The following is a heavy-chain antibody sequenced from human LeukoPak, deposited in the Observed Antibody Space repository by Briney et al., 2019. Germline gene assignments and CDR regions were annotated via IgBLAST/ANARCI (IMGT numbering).Heavy chain of an antibody. J-gene: IGHJ4*02. V-gene: IGHV3-23*01. CDR2: IGSDYKT. D-gene: IGHD4-17*01. CDR1: GFTFSGFA. CDR3: AKDFLGDYGDLGACY. Sequence: PGGSLRLSCAASGFTFSGFAMTWVRQAPGKGLEWVSSIGSDYKTHYSESVKGRFAISRDNSKSTLFLQMNSLRAEDTALYYCAKDFLGDYGDLGACYWGQGTLVTVSS.